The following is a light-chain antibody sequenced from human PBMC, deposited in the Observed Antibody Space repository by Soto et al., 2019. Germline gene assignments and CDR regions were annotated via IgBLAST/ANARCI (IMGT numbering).Light chain of an antibody. J-gene: IGKJ1*01. CDR3: QQYHIWPSWT. CDR2: GAS. Sequence: VLTQTPLSLPVTPGEPASISCRGSQSVSLSLAWYQMRPGQPPRLLIYGASTRATDIPARFSGSGSGTDFTLTISSLQSEDFAVYFCQQYHIWPSWTFGQGTKVDIK. CDR1: QSVSLS. V-gene: IGKV3-15*01.